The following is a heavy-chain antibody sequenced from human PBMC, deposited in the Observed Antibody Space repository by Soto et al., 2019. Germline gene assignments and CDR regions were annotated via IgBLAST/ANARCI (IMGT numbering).Heavy chain of an antibody. CDR2: ISGSGGST. CDR3: ARARGNDWYSDY. J-gene: IGHJ4*02. Sequence: PGGSLRLSCAASGFTFSSYAMSWVRQAPGKGLEWVSAISGSGGSTYYADSVKGRFTIPKDSADNSLILQMTSLRAEDTAVYHCARARGNDWYSDYWGQGTLVTVS. CDR1: GFTFSSYA. D-gene: IGHD2-21*02. V-gene: IGHV3-23*01.